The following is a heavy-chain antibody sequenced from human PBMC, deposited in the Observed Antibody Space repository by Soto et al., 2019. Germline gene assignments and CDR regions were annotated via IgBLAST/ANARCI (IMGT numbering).Heavy chain of an antibody. D-gene: IGHD6-19*01. CDR2: IYSGGST. V-gene: IGHV3-66*01. CDR3: APSYSSGWYYFDY. CDR1: GFTVSSNY. J-gene: IGHJ4*02. Sequence: GSLRLSCAASGFTVSSNYMSWVRQAPGKGLEWVSVIYSGGSTYYADSVKGRFTISRDNSKNTLYLQMNSLRAEDTAVYYCAPSYSSGWYYFDYWGRGSRVPVSS.